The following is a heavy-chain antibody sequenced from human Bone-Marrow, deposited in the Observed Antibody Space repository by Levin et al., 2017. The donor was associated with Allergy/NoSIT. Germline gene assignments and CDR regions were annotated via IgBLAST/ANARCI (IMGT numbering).Heavy chain of an antibody. CDR3: TREPLGNTFGPFDY. V-gene: IGHV1-8*02. J-gene: IGHJ4*02. Sequence: GESLKISCKASGYTFSGYDINWVRQAPGQGLEWIGWVNPNSGNTGYAEKFWGRVSMTRENSITTAYLELSSLTSDDTAVYFCTREPLGNTFGPFDYWGQGALVTVSS. CDR2: VNPNSGNT. D-gene: IGHD1-14*01. CDR1: GYTFSGYD.